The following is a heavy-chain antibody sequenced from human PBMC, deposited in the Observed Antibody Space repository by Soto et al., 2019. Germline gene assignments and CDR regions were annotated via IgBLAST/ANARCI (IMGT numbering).Heavy chain of an antibody. CDR3: TRDLDYDILTGYYYYYYYGMDV. J-gene: IGHJ6*02. V-gene: IGHV3-49*03. CDR1: GFTFGDYA. CDR2: IRSKAYGGTT. D-gene: IGHD3-9*01. Sequence: GGSLRLSCTASGFTFGDYAMSWFRQAPGKGLEWVGFIRSKAYGGTTEYAASVKGRFTISRDDSKSIAYLQMNSLKTEDTAVYYCTRDLDYDILTGYYYYYYYGMDVWGQGTTVTVSS.